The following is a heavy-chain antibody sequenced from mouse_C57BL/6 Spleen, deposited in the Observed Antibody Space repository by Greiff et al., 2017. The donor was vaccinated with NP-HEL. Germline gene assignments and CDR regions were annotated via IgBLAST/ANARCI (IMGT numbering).Heavy chain of an antibody. CDR1: GFSLTSYG. D-gene: IGHD1-1*01. V-gene: IGHV2-4*01. J-gene: IGHJ4*01. Sequence: QVQLKESGPGLVQPSQSLSITCTVSGFSLTSYGVHWVRQPPGKGLEWLGVIWSGGSTDYNAAFISRLSISKDNSKSQVFFKMNSLQADDTAIYYCAKVGYYGSSAMDYWGQGTSVTVSS. CDR2: IWSGGST. CDR3: AKVGYYGSSAMDY.